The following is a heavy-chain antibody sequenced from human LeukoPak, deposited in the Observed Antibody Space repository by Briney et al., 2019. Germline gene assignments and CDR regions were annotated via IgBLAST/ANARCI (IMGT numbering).Heavy chain of an antibody. D-gene: IGHD2-21*02. J-gene: IGHJ3*02. CDR1: GGSISSHY. CDR2: IYYTGTT. V-gene: IGHV4-59*11. Sequence: PETLSLTCTVSGGSISSHYWSWLRQSPERGLEWIGFIYYTGTTRYNPSLRGRVTMSVDSSRNHFSLKLTSMTAADTALYYCARLLNNDNAGDPDTFDMWGQGTMVTVSS. CDR3: ARLLNNDNAGDPDTFDM.